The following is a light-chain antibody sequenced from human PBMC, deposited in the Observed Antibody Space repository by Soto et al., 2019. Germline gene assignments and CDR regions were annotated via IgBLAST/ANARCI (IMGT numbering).Light chain of an antibody. J-gene: IGLJ3*02. CDR3: SSHSGSGVLEV. CDR2: EVR. CDR1: NSDIGNYNL. V-gene: IGLV2-23*02. Sequence: QSALTQPASVSGSPGQSITISCSGTNSDIGNYNLVSWYQQHPGKAPKLLIFEVRRLPSGVSSRFSGSKSGNTASLTTSGLQDDDEEAYYCSSHSGSGVLEVFGGGTQLTVL.